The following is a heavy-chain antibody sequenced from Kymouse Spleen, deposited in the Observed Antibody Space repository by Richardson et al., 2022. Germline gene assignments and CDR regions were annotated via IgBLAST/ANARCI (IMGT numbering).Heavy chain of an antibody. D-gene: IGHD2-2*02. Sequence: EVQLVESGGGLIQPGGSLRLSCAASGFTVSSNYMSWVRQAPGKGLEWVSVIYSGGSTYYADSVKGRFTISRDNSKNTLYLQMNSLRAEDTAVYYCAADIVVVPAAPDAFDIWGQGTMVTVSS. J-gene: IGHJ3*02. CDR2: IYSGGST. CDR3: AADIVVVPAAPDAFDI. V-gene: IGHV3-53*01. CDR1: GFTVSSNY.